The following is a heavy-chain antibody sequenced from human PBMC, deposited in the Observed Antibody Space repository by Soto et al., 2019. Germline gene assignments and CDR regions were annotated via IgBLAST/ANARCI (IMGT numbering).Heavy chain of an antibody. J-gene: IGHJ6*02. Sequence: SETLSLTCTVSGGSISSSSYYWGWIRQPPGKGLEWIGSIYYSGSTYYNPSLKSRVTISVDTSKNQFSLKLSSVTAADTAVYYCARHAGYCSGGSCYPAQYYYYGMDVWGQGTTVT. V-gene: IGHV4-39*01. CDR1: GGSISSSSYY. CDR2: IYYSGST. D-gene: IGHD2-15*01. CDR3: ARHAGYCSGGSCYPAQYYYYGMDV.